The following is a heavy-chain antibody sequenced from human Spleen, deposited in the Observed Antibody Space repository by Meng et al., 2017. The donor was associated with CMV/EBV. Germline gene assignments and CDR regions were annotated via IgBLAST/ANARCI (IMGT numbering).Heavy chain of an antibody. CDR2: ISSGSTYI. Sequence: GGSLRLSCAASGFSFNTYPMSWVRQAPGMGLEWVSSISSGSTYIYYADSVKGRFTISRDNAKKSLYLQMNSLRTEDTAVYYCAREGGYSYGSNSYYSFGMDVWGQGTTVTVSS. CDR1: GFSFNTYP. D-gene: IGHD5-18*01. CDR3: AREGGYSYGSNSYYSFGMDV. J-gene: IGHJ6*02. V-gene: IGHV3-21*01.